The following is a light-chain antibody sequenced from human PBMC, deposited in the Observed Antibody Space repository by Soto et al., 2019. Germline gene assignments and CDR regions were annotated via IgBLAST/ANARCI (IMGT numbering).Light chain of an antibody. CDR2: EVN. Sequence: QSVLTQPASVSGSPGQSITISCTGTSSDVGGYDYVSWYQQHPGKAPKLMIYEVNNRPSGVSNRFSGSKSGNTASLTISGLQAADEADFYCSSYTSTSTYVFGTGTKLTVL. V-gene: IGLV2-14*01. CDR3: SSYTSTSTYV. CDR1: SSDVGGYDY. J-gene: IGLJ1*01.